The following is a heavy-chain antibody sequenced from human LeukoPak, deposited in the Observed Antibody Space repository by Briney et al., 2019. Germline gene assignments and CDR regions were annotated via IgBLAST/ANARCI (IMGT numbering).Heavy chain of an antibody. CDR3: ARTRRTYYYDSSGSNWFDP. CDR1: GYTFTSYA. J-gene: IGHJ5*02. CDR2: INTNTGNP. D-gene: IGHD3-22*01. V-gene: IGHV7-4-1*02. Sequence: EASVKVSCKASGYTFTSYAMNWVRQAPGQGLEWMGWINTNTGNPTYAQGFTGRFVFSLDTSVSTAYLQISSLKAEDTAVYYCARTRRTYYYDSSGSNWFDPWGQGTLVTVSS.